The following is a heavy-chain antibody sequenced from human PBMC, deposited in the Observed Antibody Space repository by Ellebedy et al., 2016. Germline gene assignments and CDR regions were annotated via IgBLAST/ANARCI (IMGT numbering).Heavy chain of an antibody. CDR3: AREYCSSTSCYYGDY. V-gene: IGHV3-48*02. CDR1: GFTFSSYS. J-gene: IGHJ4*02. Sequence: GGSLRLXXAASGFTFSSYSMNWVRQAPGKGLEWVSYISSSSSTIYYADSVKGRFTISRDNAKNSLYLQMNSLRDEDTAVYYCAREYCSSTSCYYGDYWGQGTLVTVSS. CDR2: ISSSSSTI. D-gene: IGHD2-2*01.